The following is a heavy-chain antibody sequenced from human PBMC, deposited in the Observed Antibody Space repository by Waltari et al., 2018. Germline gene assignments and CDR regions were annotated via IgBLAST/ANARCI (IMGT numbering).Heavy chain of an antibody. D-gene: IGHD1-26*01. J-gene: IGHJ4*02. Sequence: EVQLVESGGGLVQPGRSLRLSCAASGFTFDDYAMHWVRQAPGKGLEWVSGISWNSGSIGYADSVKGRFTISRDNAKNSLYLQMNSLRAEDTALYYCAKGSGSYSHFDYWGQGTLVTVSS. CDR1: GFTFDDYA. V-gene: IGHV3-9*01. CDR2: ISWNSGSI. CDR3: AKGSGSYSHFDY.